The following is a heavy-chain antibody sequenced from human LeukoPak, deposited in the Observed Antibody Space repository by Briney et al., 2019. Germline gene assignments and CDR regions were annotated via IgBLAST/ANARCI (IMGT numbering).Heavy chain of an antibody. CDR2: ISGSGGST. D-gene: IGHD3-9*01. Sequence: GGSLRLSCAASGFTFSSYAMSWVRQAPGKGLEWVSAISGSGGSTYYADSVKGRFTISRDNSKNTLYLQMNSLRAEDTAVYYCARDLADYDSLTGYSYYYHGMDVWGQGTTVTVSS. J-gene: IGHJ6*02. CDR3: ARDLADYDSLTGYSYYYHGMDV. V-gene: IGHV3-23*01. CDR1: GFTFSSYA.